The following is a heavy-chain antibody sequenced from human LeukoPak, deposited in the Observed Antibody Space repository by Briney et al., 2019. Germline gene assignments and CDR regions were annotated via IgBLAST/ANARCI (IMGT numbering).Heavy chain of an antibody. Sequence: ASVKVSCKASGYTFTHNFMHWVRQAPGQGLEWMGIINPSGDNTWYAQKFQGRVTMTRDMATSTDYMEVNSLRSEDTAVYYCARDNSMGDSAWWFDPWGQGALVTVSS. CDR2: INPSGDNT. J-gene: IGHJ5*02. V-gene: IGHV1-46*01. CDR1: GYTFTHNF. CDR3: ARDNSMGDSAWWFDP. D-gene: IGHD5-12*01.